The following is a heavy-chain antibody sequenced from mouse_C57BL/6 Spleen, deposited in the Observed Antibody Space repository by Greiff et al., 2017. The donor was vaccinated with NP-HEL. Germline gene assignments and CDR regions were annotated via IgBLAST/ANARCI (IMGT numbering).Heavy chain of an antibody. CDR3: ARDSNYWYFDV. CDR1: GFSLTSYG. J-gene: IGHJ1*03. D-gene: IGHD2-5*01. Sequence: VKLVESGPGLVQPSQSLSITCTVSGFSLTSYGVHWVRQSPGKGLEWLGVIWSGGSTDYNAAFISRLSISKDNSKSQVFFKMNSLQADDTAIYYCARDSNYWYFDVWGTGTTVTVSS. V-gene: IGHV2-2*01. CDR2: IWSGGST.